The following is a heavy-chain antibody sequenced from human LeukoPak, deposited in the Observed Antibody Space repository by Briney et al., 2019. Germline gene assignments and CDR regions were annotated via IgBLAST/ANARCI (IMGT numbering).Heavy chain of an antibody. Sequence: GGSLRLSCAASGFTFSSYAMHWVRQAPGKGLEWVAVISYDGSNKYYADSVKGRFTISRDNSKNTLYLQMNSLRAEDTAVYYCARGISSYYDSSGYYGPGYFDYWGQGTLVTVSS. CDR3: ARGISSYYDSSGYYGPGYFDY. D-gene: IGHD3-22*01. CDR2: ISYDGSNK. J-gene: IGHJ4*02. V-gene: IGHV3-30-3*01. CDR1: GFTFSSYA.